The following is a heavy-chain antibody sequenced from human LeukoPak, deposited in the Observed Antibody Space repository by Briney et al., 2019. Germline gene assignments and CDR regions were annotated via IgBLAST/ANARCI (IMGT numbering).Heavy chain of an antibody. CDR1: GGSISSSSYY. D-gene: IGHD1-14*01. V-gene: IGHV4-39*07. CDR3: ARTGPSPAKIDY. Sequence: SETLSLTCTVSGGSISSSSYYWGWIRQPPGKGLEWIGSIYYSGSTYYNPSLKSRVTISVDTSKNQFSLKLSSVTAADTAVYYCARTGPSPAKIDYWGQGTLVTVSS. CDR2: IYYSGST. J-gene: IGHJ4*02.